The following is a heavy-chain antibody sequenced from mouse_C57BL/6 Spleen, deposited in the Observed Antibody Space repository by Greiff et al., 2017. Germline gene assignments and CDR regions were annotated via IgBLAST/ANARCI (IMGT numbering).Heavy chain of an antibody. CDR2: IDPANGNT. Sequence: EVQVVESVAELVRPGASVKLSCTASGFNIKNTYMHWVKQRPEQGLEWIGRIDPANGNTKYAPKFQGKATITADTSSNTAYLQLSSLTSEDTAIYYCAFFYGSSPYYYAMDYWGQGTSVTVSS. CDR3: AFFYGSSPYYYAMDY. J-gene: IGHJ4*01. CDR1: GFNIKNTY. V-gene: IGHV14-3*01. D-gene: IGHD1-1*01.